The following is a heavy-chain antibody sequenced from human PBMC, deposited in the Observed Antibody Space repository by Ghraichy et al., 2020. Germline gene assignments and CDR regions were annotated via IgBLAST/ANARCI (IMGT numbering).Heavy chain of an antibody. Sequence: GGSLRLSCAASGFTFANAWMSWVRQAPGKGLEWVGRIKSNSDGGTTDYAAPVKGRFTVSRDDSKNTVFLQMNSLKTEDTAVYYCTTEVLDPVGLGAFDVWGQGTMVTVSS. D-gene: IGHD3-16*01. J-gene: IGHJ3*01. CDR1: GFTFANAW. CDR3: TTEVLDPVGLGAFDV. CDR2: IKSNSDGGTT. V-gene: IGHV3-15*01.